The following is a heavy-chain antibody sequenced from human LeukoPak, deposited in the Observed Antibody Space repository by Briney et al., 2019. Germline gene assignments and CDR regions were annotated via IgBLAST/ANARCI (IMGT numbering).Heavy chain of an antibody. V-gene: IGHV3-30*02. J-gene: IGHJ4*02. D-gene: IGHD3-10*01. CDR2: IRYDGSNK. CDR3: AKDLVTMVRGVMGPGY. Sequence: PGGSLRLSCAASGFTLSSYGMHWVRQAPGKGLEGVAFIRYDGSNKYYADSVKGRFTISRDNSKNTLYLQMNSLRAEDTAVYYCAKDLVTMVRGVMGPGYWGQGTLVTVSS. CDR1: GFTLSSYG.